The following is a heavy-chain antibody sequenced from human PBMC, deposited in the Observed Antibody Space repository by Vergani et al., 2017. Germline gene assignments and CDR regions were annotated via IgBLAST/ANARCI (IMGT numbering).Heavy chain of an antibody. D-gene: IGHD2-21*02. Sequence: QVQLVESGGGVVQPGRSLRLSCAASGFTFSDYYMSWIRQAPGEGLEWVSYISSSGSTIYYADSVKGRFTISRDNATNSLYLQMNSLRAEDTAVYYCARSVVVTAIQPPDYWGQGTRVTVSS. CDR1: GFTFSDYY. CDR2: ISSSGSTI. V-gene: IGHV3-11*01. CDR3: ARSVVVTAIQPPDY. J-gene: IGHJ4*02.